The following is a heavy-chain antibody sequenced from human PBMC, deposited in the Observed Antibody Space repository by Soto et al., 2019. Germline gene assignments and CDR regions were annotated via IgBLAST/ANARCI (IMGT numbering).Heavy chain of an antibody. Sequence: SETLSLTCTVSGGSISGYYRSGIRQSPGKGLEWIGYIHYSGSTNYNPSLKSRVTISVDTSKNQLSLKLSSVTAADTAVYYCARGSAAGTKSPFDYWGQGTQVTVSS. J-gene: IGHJ4*02. CDR3: ARGSAAGTKSPFDY. CDR2: IHYSGST. V-gene: IGHV4-59*01. D-gene: IGHD6-13*01. CDR1: GGSISGYY.